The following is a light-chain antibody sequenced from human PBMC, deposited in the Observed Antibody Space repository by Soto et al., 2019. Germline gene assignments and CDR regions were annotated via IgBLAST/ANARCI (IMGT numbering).Light chain of an antibody. CDR1: QNVRSY. J-gene: IGKJ4*01. V-gene: IGKV3-11*01. Sequence: EIVLTQSPATLSLSPGERATLSCRASQNVRSYLAWYQQQPGQAPRLLIYDAFKRATGIPARFSGSGSGTDFTLTISSLEPEDFAVYYCQQRSNWPLTFGGGTDVEIK. CDR2: DAF. CDR3: QQRSNWPLT.